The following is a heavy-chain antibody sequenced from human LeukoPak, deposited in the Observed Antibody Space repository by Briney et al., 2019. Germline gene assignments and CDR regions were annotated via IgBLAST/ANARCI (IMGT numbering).Heavy chain of an antibody. CDR1: GYSINSGYY. D-gene: IGHD2-2*01. Sequence: SSETLSLTCAVSGYSINSGYYWGWIRQPTGKGLEWIGNIYHSGSTYYNPSLKSRVTISVDTSKNQFSLKLSSVTAADTAVYYCARRDCSTTSCYFDYWGQRTLVTVSS. J-gene: IGHJ4*02. CDR3: ARRDCSTTSCYFDY. CDR2: IYHSGST. V-gene: IGHV4-38-2*01.